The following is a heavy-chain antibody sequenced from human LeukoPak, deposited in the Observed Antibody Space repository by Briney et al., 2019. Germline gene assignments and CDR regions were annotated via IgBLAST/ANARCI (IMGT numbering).Heavy chain of an antibody. CDR3: ARYFYSPGAFHN. Sequence: SETLSLTCAVSGDSISSGYYCGWIRQPPGKGLEWIGDINHSGTTSCNPSLKSRVTISVDTSKNQFSLKLSSVTAADTAVYYCARYFYSPGAFHNWGQGTMVTVSS. D-gene: IGHD2/OR15-2a*01. CDR1: GDSISSGYY. CDR2: INHSGTT. V-gene: IGHV4-38-2*01. J-gene: IGHJ3*02.